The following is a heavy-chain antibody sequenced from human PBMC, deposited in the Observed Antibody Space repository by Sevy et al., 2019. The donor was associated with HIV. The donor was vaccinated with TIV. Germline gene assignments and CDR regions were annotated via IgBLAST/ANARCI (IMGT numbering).Heavy chain of an antibody. CDR2: ISYDGNKK. D-gene: IGHD3-22*01. CDR1: GFTFSTHA. Sequence: GGSLRLSCAASGFTFSTHAMHWVRRAPGKGLDWVAIISYDGNKKFYADSVKGRFTISRDDSKNTLSLQMNNLRPDDTAVYYCARDLGYESSGYLPLFDNRRQGTLVTVSS. J-gene: IGHJ4*02. V-gene: IGHV3-30-3*01. CDR3: ARDLGYESSGYLPLFDN.